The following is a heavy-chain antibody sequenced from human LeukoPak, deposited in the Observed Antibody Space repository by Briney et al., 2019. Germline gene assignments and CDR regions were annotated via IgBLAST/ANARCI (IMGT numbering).Heavy chain of an antibody. CDR1: GFTVSSNY. V-gene: IGHV3-53*01. CDR3: ARDPYYYDSGSFAAFDI. CDR2: IYSDGTT. D-gene: IGHD3-10*01. J-gene: IGHJ3*02. Sequence: GGSLRLSCAASGFTVSSNYMSWFRQAPGKGLEWVSVIYSDGTTHYADSVKGRFTISRDNSKNTLYLQMNSLRAEDTAVYYCARDPYYYDSGSFAAFDIWGQGTMVTVSS.